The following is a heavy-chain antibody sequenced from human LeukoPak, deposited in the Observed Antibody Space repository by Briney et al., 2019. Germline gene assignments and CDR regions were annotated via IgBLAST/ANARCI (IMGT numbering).Heavy chain of an antibody. D-gene: IGHD2-15*01. J-gene: IGHJ4*02. Sequence: ASVKVSCKASGGTFSSYGISWVRQAPGQGLEWMGGIIPIFGTANYAQNFQGRVTITADKFTSTAYMELSSLRSEDTAVYYCARLSCSGGTCYSSRGNFDYWGQGTLVTVSS. CDR1: GGTFSSYG. V-gene: IGHV1-69*06. CDR2: IIPIFGTA. CDR3: ARLSCSGGTCYSSRGNFDY.